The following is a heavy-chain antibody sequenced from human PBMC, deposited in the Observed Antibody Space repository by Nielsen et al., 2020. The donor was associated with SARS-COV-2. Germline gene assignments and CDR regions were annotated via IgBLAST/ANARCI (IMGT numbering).Heavy chain of an antibody. D-gene: IGHD1-14*01. J-gene: IGHJ4*02. CDR1: GFTFSSYS. CDR2: ISSSSSYI. CDR3: ARDREPGYNAVDY. Sequence: GGSLRLSCAASGFTFSSYSMNWVRQAPGKGLEWVSSISSSSSYIYYADSVKGRFTISRDNAKNSLYLQMNSLRAEDTAIYYCARDREPGYNAVDYWGQGTLVTVSS. V-gene: IGHV3-21*01.